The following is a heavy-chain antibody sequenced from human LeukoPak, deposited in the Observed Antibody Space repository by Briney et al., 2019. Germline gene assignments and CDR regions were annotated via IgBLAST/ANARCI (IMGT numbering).Heavy chain of an antibody. V-gene: IGHV3-30*04. CDR2: ISYDGSNK. CDR1: GFTFSNFA. D-gene: IGHD5-18*01. Sequence: GGSLRLSCAASGFTFSNFAMHWVRQAPGKGLEWVAIISYDGSNKYYADSVKGRFTISRDNSKNTLYLQMNSLRAEDTAAYYCARVGRGYSFNVYYFDYWGQGTLVTVSS. CDR3: ARVGRGYSFNVYYFDY. J-gene: IGHJ4*02.